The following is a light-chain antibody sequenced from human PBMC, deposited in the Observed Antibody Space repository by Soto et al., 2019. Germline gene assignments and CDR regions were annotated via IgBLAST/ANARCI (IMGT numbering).Light chain of an antibody. J-gene: IGKJ1*01. CDR3: QQYGSASWT. V-gene: IGKV3-20*01. Sequence: EIVLTHSPGTLSLSPGKIATLSCRSIQSISSSYLAWYQQRPGQAPRLLIYGASSRATGIPDRFSGSGSGTEFPLTISRLEPEDFEVYYCQQYGSASWTFGQGTKVDIK. CDR2: GAS. CDR1: QSISSSY.